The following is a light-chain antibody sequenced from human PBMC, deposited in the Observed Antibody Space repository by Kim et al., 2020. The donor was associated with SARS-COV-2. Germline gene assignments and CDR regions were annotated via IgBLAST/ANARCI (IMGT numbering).Light chain of an antibody. Sequence: GQRVTISCSGSSSNIGSNTVIWYQQLPGTAPKLLIYSSNQLPSGVLDRFSASKSCTSASLAISGLQSEDEADYYYSAWDNSLNGYVFGTGTKLTVL. V-gene: IGLV1-44*01. CDR1: SSNIGSNT. CDR3: SAWDNSLNGYV. J-gene: IGLJ1*01. CDR2: SSN.